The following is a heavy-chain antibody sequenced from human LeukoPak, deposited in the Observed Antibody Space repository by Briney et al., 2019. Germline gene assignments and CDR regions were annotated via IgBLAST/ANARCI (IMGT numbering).Heavy chain of an antibody. J-gene: IGHJ6*03. V-gene: IGHV3-30*02. CDR2: IRYDGSNK. Sequence: GGSLRLSCAASGFTFSSYGMHWVRQAPGKGLEWVAFIRYDGSNKYYADSVKGRFTISRDNSKNTLYLQMNSLRAEDTAVYHCAKAGYSSLYYYMDVWGKGTTVTVSS. CDR3: AKAGYSSLYYYMDV. CDR1: GFTFSSYG. D-gene: IGHD6-19*01.